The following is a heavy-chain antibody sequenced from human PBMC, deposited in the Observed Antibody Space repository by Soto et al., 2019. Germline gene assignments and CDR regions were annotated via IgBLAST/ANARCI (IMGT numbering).Heavy chain of an antibody. Sequence: TFSDYYMNWVRQAPGKGLEWVSYVSSRGTTIYYADSVKGRFTISRDNAKNSLYLQLNSLRAEDTAVYYCARMADPGDYYYYYYYMDVWGKGTTVTVSS. J-gene: IGHJ6*03. V-gene: IGHV3-11*01. CDR3: ARMADPGDYYYYYYYMDV. CDR2: VSSRGTTI. CDR1: TFSDYY. D-gene: IGHD3-16*01.